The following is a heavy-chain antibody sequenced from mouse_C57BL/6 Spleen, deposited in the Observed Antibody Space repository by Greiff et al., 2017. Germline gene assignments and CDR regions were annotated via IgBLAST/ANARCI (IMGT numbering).Heavy chain of an antibody. CDR3: ARREITTVVAPDY. CDR2: IHPNSGST. J-gene: IGHJ2*01. CDR1: GYTFTSYW. V-gene: IGHV1-64*01. D-gene: IGHD1-1*01. Sequence: QVHVKQPGAELVKPGASVKLSCKASGYTFTSYWMHWVKQRPGQGLEWIGMIHPNSGSTNYNEKFKSKATLTVDKSSSTAYMQLSSLTSEDSAVFYCARREITTVVAPDYWGQGTTLTVSS.